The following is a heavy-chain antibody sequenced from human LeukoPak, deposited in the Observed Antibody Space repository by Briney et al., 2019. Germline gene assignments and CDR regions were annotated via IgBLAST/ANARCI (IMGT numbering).Heavy chain of an antibody. CDR3: AKDWYYDSSGYYPPRDAFDI. V-gene: IGHV3-23*01. CDR1: GFTFSSYA. Sequence: GGSLRLSCAASGFTFSSYAMSWVRQAPGKGLEWVSAISGSGGSTYYADSVKGRFTISRDNSKNTLYLQMNSLRAEDTAVYYCAKDWYYDSSGYYPPRDAFDIWGQGTMVTVSS. D-gene: IGHD3-22*01. CDR2: ISGSGGST. J-gene: IGHJ3*02.